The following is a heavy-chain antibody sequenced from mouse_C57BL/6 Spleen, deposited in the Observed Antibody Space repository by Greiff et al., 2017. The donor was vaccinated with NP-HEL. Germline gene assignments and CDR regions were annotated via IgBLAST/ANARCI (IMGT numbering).Heavy chain of an antibody. CDR2: ISSGGSYT. J-gene: IGHJ4*01. CDR3: ARLTGYAMDY. V-gene: IGHV5-6*01. D-gene: IGHD4-1*01. CDR1: GFTFSSYG. Sequence: EVHLVESGGDLVKPGGSLKLSCAASGFTFSSYGMSWVRQTPDKRLEWVATISSGGSYTYYPDSVKGRFTISRDNAKNTLYLQMSSLKSEDTAMYYCARLTGYAMDYWGQGTSVTVSS.